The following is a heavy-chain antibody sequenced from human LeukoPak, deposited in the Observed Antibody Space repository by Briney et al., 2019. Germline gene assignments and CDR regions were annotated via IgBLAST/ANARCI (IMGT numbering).Heavy chain of an antibody. V-gene: IGHV4-59*12. CDR1: GDSISSYY. CDR3: ARESTVTTLDWFDP. CDR2: MYYSGST. Sequence: PSETLSLTCTVSGDSISSYYWSWIRQPPGKGLEWIGYMYYSGSTSYNPSLKSRVTMSVDTSKNQFSLKLSSVTAADTAVYYCARESTVTTLDWFDPWGQGTLVTVSS. D-gene: IGHD4-17*01. J-gene: IGHJ5*02.